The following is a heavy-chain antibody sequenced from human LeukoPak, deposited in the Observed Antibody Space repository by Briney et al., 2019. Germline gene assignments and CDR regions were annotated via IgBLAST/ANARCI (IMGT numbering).Heavy chain of an antibody. CDR1: SYSISSGYY. D-gene: IGHD2-15*01. J-gene: IGHJ4*02. V-gene: IGHV4-38-2*01. CDR3: ARASRFCSGGSCSYYFDS. CDR2: ISHSVGT. Sequence: SETLSLTCVVSSYSISSGYYWGWIRPPPGEGLEWIGSISHSVGTYYNPSLKTRVTISVDTSKNQFSLRLSSGTAADTAVYYCARASRFCSGGSCSYYFDSWGQGSLVTVSS.